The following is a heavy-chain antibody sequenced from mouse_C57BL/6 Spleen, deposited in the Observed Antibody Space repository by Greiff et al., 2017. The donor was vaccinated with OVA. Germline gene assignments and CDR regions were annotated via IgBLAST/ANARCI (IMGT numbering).Heavy chain of an antibody. V-gene: IGHV5-17*01. Sequence: DVKLVESGGGLVKPGGSLKLSCAASGFTFSDYGMHWVRQAPEKGLEWVAYISSGSSTIYYADTVKGRFTISRDNAKNTLFLQMTSLRSEDTAMYYCARRESTTRYFDVWGTGTTVTVSS. D-gene: IGHD2-14*01. CDR1: GFTFSDYG. J-gene: IGHJ1*03. CDR2: ISSGSSTI. CDR3: ARRESTTRYFDV.